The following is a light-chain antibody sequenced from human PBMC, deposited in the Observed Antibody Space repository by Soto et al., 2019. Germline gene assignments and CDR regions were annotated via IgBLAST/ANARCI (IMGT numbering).Light chain of an antibody. CDR3: QSYDNSLSAVA. Sequence: QAVVTQPPSVSGAPGQRVTISCTGSSSNIGAGYDVHWYQQLPGTAPKLLIYGNINRPSGVPDRFSGSKSGTSASLAITGLQTEDEADYYCQSYDNSLSAVAFGGGTQLTVL. V-gene: IGLV1-40*01. CDR1: SSNIGAGYD. J-gene: IGLJ7*01. CDR2: GNI.